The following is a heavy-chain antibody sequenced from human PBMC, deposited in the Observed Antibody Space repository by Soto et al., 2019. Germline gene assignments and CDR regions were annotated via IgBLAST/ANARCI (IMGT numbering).Heavy chain of an antibody. CDR1: GYSFTSYW. J-gene: IGHJ5*02. CDR2: IYPGDSDT. Sequence: GESLKISCKGSGYSFTSYWIGWVRQMPGKGLEWMGIIYPGDSDTRYSPSFQGQVTISADKSISTAYLQWSSLKASDTAMYYCARRRLPGIAAAGTRREVWFDPWGQGTLVTVSS. D-gene: IGHD6-13*01. CDR3: ARRRLPGIAAAGTRREVWFDP. V-gene: IGHV5-51*01.